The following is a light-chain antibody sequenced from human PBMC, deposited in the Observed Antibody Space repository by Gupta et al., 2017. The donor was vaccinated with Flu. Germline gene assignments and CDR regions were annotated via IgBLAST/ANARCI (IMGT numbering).Light chain of an antibody. CDR1: QSVGSY. J-gene: IGKJ2*04. CDR2: DAS. Sequence: EIVLTQSPVTLSLSPGERATLSCRASQSVGSYLGWFQQKHGQAPRLLIYDASVRATGTPARFSGSGSGTDFTLTSNSLEPEDFAFYYCQQRSNWTPGACSFGQGTKLEIK. V-gene: IGKV3-11*01. CDR3: QQRSNWTPGACS.